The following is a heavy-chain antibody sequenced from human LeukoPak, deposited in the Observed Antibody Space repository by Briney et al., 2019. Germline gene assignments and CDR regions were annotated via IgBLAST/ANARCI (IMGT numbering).Heavy chain of an antibody. J-gene: IGHJ4*02. CDR2: LSSSDGST. D-gene: IGHD3-10*01. CDR3: AKAPHSELLLIDF. Sequence: GGSLRLSCAASGFTFSGYSMSWVRQAPGKGLEWVSALSSSDGSTFYTDSVKGRFTISRDNSKNTLYLQMNSLRPEDTAVYYCAKAPHSELLLIDFWGQGTLVTVSS. CDR1: GFTFSGYS. V-gene: IGHV3-23*01.